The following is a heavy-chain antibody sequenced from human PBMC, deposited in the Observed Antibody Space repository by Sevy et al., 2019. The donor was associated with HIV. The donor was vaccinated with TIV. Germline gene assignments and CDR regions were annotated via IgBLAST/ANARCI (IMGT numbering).Heavy chain of an antibody. V-gene: IGHV4-61*02. CDR1: GDSISSGNHW. CDR2: VYSSGRT. CDR3: ARDGIRRDYYHGMDV. J-gene: IGHJ6*02. D-gene: IGHD3-10*01. Sequence: SETLSLTCTVSGDSISSGNHWWSWIRQPAGKGLEWIGRVYSSGRTMYNSSLKSRVTMSVDTSKNQFSLMVSSLIAADTAIYYCARDGIRRDYYHGMDVWARGPRSPSP.